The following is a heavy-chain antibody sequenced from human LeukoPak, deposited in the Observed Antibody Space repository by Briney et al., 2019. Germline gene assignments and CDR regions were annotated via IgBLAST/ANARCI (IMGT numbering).Heavy chain of an antibody. CDR1: GFIFSTYN. J-gene: IGHJ6*03. Sequence: PGGSLRLSCAASGFIFSTYNIDWVRQAPGKGLEGVSSISSSSSYIYYADSVKGRFTISRDNAKNSLYLQMNSLRAEDTAVYYCARDGVWGRKLPRENYYYYYMDVWGKGTTVTISS. V-gene: IGHV3-21*01. CDR3: ARDGVWGRKLPRENYYYYYMDV. D-gene: IGHD3-16*01. CDR2: ISSSSSYI.